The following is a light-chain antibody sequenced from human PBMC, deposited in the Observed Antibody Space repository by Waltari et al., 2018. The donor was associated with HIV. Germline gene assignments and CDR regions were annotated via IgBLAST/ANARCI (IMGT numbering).Light chain of an antibody. CDR3: QAWDSSTGGV. Sequence: SSEMTQPPSVSVSPGQTASITCSGDTLGDKYASWYQQKPGQSPVLVLYQDNKRPSGIPERFSGSNSGNTATLTSSGTQAMDEADYYCQAWDSSTGGVFGGGTKLTVL. CDR2: QDN. CDR1: TLGDKY. V-gene: IGLV3-1*01. J-gene: IGLJ3*02.